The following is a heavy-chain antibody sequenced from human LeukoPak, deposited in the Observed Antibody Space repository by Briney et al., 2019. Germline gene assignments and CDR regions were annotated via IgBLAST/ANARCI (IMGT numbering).Heavy chain of an antibody. Sequence: PGGSLRLSCAASGFTFSSYWMSWVRQAPGKGLEWVANIKQDGSEKYYVDSVKGRFTISRDNAKNSLYLQMNSLRAEDTAVYYCARDLSGPHFNFDYRGQGTLVTVSS. V-gene: IGHV3-7*01. CDR3: ARDLSGPHFNFDY. CDR1: GFTFSSYW. CDR2: IKQDGSEK. J-gene: IGHJ4*02. D-gene: IGHD5-12*01.